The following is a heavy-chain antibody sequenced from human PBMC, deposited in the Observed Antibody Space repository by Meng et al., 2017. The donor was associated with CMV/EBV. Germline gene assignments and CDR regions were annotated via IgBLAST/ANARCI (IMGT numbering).Heavy chain of an antibody. CDR1: GFTFSSYS. V-gene: IGHV3-21*01. CDR3: ARDTRELRYFDWLLFTNYYFDY. J-gene: IGHJ4*02. D-gene: IGHD3-9*01. CDR2: ISSSSSYI. Sequence: GGSLRLSCAASGFTFSSYSMNWVRQAPGKGLEWVSSISSSSSYIYYADSVKGRFTISRDNAKNSLYLQMNSLRAEDTAAYYCARDTRELRYFDWLLFTNYYFDYWGQGTLVTVSS.